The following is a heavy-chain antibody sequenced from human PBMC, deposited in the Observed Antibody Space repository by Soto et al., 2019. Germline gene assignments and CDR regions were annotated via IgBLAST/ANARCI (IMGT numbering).Heavy chain of an antibody. D-gene: IGHD3-22*01. J-gene: IGHJ4*02. V-gene: IGHV3-74*01. CDR1: GFTFSSYW. Sequence: PGGSLRLSCAASGFTFSSYWMHWVRQAPGKGLVWVSRINSDGSSTSYADSVKGRFTISRDNAKNTLYLQMNSLRAEDTAVYYCAIRASYYDSSGYFGYWGQGTRVTVSS. CDR2: INSDGSST. CDR3: AIRASYYDSSGYFGY.